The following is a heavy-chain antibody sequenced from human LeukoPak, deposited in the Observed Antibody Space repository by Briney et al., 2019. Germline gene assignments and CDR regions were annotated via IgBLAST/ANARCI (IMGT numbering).Heavy chain of an antibody. D-gene: IGHD6-19*01. CDR1: GYSISSGYY. CDR2: IYHSGIT. V-gene: IGHV4-38-2*02. Sequence: SETLSLTCAVSGYSISSGYYWGWIRQPPGKGLEWIGSIYHSGITYYNPSLKSRVTISVDTSKNQFSLRVSSVTAADTAVYYCARDSRSANDYWGQGTLVIAS. CDR3: ARDSRSANDY. J-gene: IGHJ4*02.